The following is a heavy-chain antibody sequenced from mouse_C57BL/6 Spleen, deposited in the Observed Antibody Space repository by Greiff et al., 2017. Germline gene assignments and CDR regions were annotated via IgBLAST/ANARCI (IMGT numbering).Heavy chain of an antibody. CDR3: ARHHVLGEIYYDPAWFAY. Sequence: EVQRVESGGDLVKPGGSLKLSCAASGFTFSSYGMSWVRQTPDKRLEWVATISSGGSYTYYPHRVKGRFTFSIDNAKNTLYLQMSSLKSEDTAMYYCARHHVLGEIYYDPAWFAYWGQGTLVTVSA. J-gene: IGHJ3*01. V-gene: IGHV5-6*01. D-gene: IGHD2-4*01. CDR2: ISSGGSYT. CDR1: GFTFSSYG.